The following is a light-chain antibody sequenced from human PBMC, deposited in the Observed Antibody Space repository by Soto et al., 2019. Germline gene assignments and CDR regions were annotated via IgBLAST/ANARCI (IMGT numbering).Light chain of an antibody. Sequence: EIVLTQSPGTLSFSPGERATLSCRASQSVSRSDLAWYQQKPGQAPRLLIYGASSRATGIPDRFSGSGSGTDFTLTISRMQPEDFAVHYCQHFSSTTPRTLGPWPKV. CDR2: GAS. CDR1: QSVSRSD. CDR3: QHFSSTTPRT. V-gene: IGKV3-20*01. J-gene: IGKJ1*01.